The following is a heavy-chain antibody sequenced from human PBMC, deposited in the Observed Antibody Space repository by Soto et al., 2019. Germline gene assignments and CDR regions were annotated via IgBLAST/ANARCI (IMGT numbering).Heavy chain of an antibody. CDR2: INWNGGST. Sequence: EVQLVESGGGVVRPGGSLRLSCAASGFTFDDYGMSWVRQAPGKGLEWVSGINWNGGSTGYADYVKGRFTISRDNAKNSLYLQMNSLRAEDTALYYCARQYYYGSGSPYFDYWGQGTLVTVSS. V-gene: IGHV3-20*04. CDR3: ARQYYYGSGSPYFDY. CDR1: GFTFDDYG. J-gene: IGHJ4*02. D-gene: IGHD3-10*01.